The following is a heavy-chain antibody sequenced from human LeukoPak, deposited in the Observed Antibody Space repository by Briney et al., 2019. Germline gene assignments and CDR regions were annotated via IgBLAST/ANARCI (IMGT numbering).Heavy chain of an antibody. CDR2: IKQDGSEK. Sequence: GGSLRLSCAASGFTFSSYAMSWVRQAPGKGLEWVANIKQDGSEKYYVDSVKGRFTISRDNAKNSLYLQMNSLRAEDTAVYYCARVPYSYDSSGYYFDYWGQGTLVTVSS. D-gene: IGHD3-22*01. CDR1: GFTFSSYA. V-gene: IGHV3-7*01. CDR3: ARVPYSYDSSGYYFDY. J-gene: IGHJ4*02.